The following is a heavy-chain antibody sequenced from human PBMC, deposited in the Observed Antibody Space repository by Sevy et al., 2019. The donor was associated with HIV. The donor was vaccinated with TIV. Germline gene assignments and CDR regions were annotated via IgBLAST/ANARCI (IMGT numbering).Heavy chain of an antibody. Sequence: SETLSLTCTVSGGSISSYYWSWIRQPPGKGLEWIGYIYYSGSTNYNPSLKSRVTISVDTSKNQFSLKLSCVTAADTAVYYCARGMHNWFDPWGQGTLVTVSS. CDR1: GGSISSYY. CDR3: ARGMHNWFDP. J-gene: IGHJ5*02. V-gene: IGHV4-59*01. CDR2: IYYSGST.